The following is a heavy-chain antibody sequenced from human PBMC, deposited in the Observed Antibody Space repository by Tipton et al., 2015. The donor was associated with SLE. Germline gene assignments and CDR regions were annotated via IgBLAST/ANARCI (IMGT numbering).Heavy chain of an antibody. V-gene: IGHV3-7*05. Sequence: SLRLSCAASGFTFSSYRMSWVRQAPGKGLEWVANIKQDGSEKYYVDSVKGRFTISRDNAKNSLYLQMNSLRAEDTAVYYCARDPPSGWYGVDYWGQGTLVTVSS. CDR1: GFTFSSYR. J-gene: IGHJ4*02. CDR2: IKQDGSEK. D-gene: IGHD6-19*01. CDR3: ARDPPSGWYGVDY.